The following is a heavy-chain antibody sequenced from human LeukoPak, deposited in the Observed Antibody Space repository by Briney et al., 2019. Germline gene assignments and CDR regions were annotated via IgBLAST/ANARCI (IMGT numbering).Heavy chain of an antibody. CDR1: GFTFDDYA. CDR2: ISWNSGSI. J-gene: IGHJ3*02. V-gene: IGHV3-9*01. D-gene: IGHD6-13*01. CDR3: ARPATPYSSRWSSDAFDI. Sequence: GGSLRLSCAASGFTFDDYAMHWVRQAPGKGLEWVSGISWNSGSIGYADSVKGRFTISRDNAKNSLYLQMNSLRAEDTAVYYCARPATPYSSRWSSDAFDIWGQGTMVTVSS.